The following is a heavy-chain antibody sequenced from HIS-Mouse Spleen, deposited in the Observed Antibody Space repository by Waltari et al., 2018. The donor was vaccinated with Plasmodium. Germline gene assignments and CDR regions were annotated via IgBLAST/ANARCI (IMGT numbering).Heavy chain of an antibody. V-gene: IGHV1-2*02. CDR1: GYTFTGYY. CDR3: ARDLAAAGHFDY. D-gene: IGHD6-13*01. CDR2: INPNSGGT. Sequence: QVPLVQSGAEVKKPGASVKVYCTAAGYTFTGYYMHWVRQAPGQGLEWMGWINPNSGGTNYAQKFQGRVTMTRDTSISTAYMELSRLRSDDTAVYYCARDLAAAGHFDYWGQGTLVTVSS. J-gene: IGHJ4*02.